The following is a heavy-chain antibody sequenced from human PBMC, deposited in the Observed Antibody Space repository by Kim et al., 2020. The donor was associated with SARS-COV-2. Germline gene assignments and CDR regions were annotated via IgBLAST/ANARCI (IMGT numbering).Heavy chain of an antibody. D-gene: IGHD6-6*01. CDR3: ASGQLADY. J-gene: IGHJ4*02. CDR2: GGST. V-gene: IGHV3-66*01. Sequence: GGSTYYADPVKGRFTISRDNSKNTLYLQMNSLRAEDTAVYYCASGQLADYWGQGTLVTVSS.